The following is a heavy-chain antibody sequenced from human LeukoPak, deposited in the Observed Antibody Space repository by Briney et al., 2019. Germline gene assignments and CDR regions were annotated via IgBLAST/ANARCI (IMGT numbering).Heavy chain of an antibody. CDR2: INPNSGGT. V-gene: IGHV1-2*02. J-gene: IGHJ4*02. CDR3: ARDKGYCSSTSCLVLDY. D-gene: IGHD2-2*01. CDR1: GYTFTDYY. Sequence: ASVKVSCKASGYTFTDYYMHWVRQAPGQGLEWMGWINPNSGGTNYAQKFQGRVTMTRDTSISTAYMELSRLRSDDTAVYYCARDKGYCSSTSCLVLDYWGQGTLVTVSS.